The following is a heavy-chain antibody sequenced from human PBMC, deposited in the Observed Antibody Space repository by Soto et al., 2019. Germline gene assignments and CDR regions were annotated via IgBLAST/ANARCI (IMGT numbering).Heavy chain of an antibody. CDR3: ARDGRFLEWLWAFDI. J-gene: IGHJ3*02. D-gene: IGHD3-3*01. V-gene: IGHV3-48*03. Sequence: GGSLRLSCAASGFTFSSYEMNWVRQAPGKGLEWVSYISSSGGTIYYADSVKGRFTISRDNAKNSLYLQRNSLRAEDTAVYCCARDGRFLEWLWAFDIWGQGTMVTVSS. CDR2: ISSSGGTI. CDR1: GFTFSSYE.